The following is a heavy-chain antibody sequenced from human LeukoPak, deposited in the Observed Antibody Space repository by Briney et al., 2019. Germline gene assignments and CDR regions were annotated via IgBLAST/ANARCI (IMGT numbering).Heavy chain of an antibody. D-gene: IGHD1-26*01. V-gene: IGHV1-3*01. CDR1: GYTFTSYA. CDR3: ARAHRNYYGMDV. CDR2: INAGNGNT. J-gene: IGHJ6*02. Sequence: ASVKVSCKASGYTFTSYAMHWVRQAPGQRLEWKGWINAGNGNTKYSQKFQGRVTITRDTSASTAYMELSSLRSEDTAVYYCARAHRNYYGMDVWGQGTTVTVSS.